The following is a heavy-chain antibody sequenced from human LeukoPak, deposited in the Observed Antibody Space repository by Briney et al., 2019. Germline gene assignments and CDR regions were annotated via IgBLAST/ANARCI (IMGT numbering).Heavy chain of an antibody. CDR3: ARTHTDPSYYDILTGYYWGDAFDI. D-gene: IGHD3-9*01. CDR2: IYYSGST. V-gene: IGHV4-59*01. Sequence: SKTLSLTCTVSGGSISSYYWSWIRQPPGKGLEWIGYIYYSGSTNYNPSLKSRVTISVDTSKNQFSLKLSSVTAADTAVYYCARTHTDPSYYDILTGYYWGDAFDIWGQGTMVTVSS. J-gene: IGHJ3*02. CDR1: GGSISSYY.